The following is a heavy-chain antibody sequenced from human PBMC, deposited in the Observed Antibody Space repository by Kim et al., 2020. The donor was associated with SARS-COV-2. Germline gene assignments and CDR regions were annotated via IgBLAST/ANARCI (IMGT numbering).Heavy chain of an antibody. CDR3: ASPGPYYYDSSGYSNY. CDR2: ISYDGSNK. J-gene: IGHJ4*02. CDR1: GFTFSSYA. D-gene: IGHD3-22*01. Sequence: GGSLRLSCAASGFTFSSYAMHWVRQAPGKGLEWVAVISYDGSNKYYADSVKGRFTISRDNSKNTLYLQMNSLRAEDTAVYYCASPGPYYYDSSGYSNYWGQGTLVTVSS. V-gene: IGHV3-30-3*01.